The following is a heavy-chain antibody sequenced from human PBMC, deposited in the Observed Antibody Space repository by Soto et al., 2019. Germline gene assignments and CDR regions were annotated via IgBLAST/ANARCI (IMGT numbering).Heavy chain of an antibody. CDR3: AKVLAVAGTLSDY. J-gene: IGHJ4*02. V-gene: IGHV3-23*01. D-gene: IGHD6-19*01. Sequence: GSLRLSCAASGFTFSSYAMSWVRQAPGKGLEWASAISGSGGSTYYADSVKGRFTISRDNSKNTLYLQMNSLRAEDTAVYYCAKVLAVAGTLSDYWGQGTLVTVSS. CDR1: GFTFSSYA. CDR2: ISGSGGST.